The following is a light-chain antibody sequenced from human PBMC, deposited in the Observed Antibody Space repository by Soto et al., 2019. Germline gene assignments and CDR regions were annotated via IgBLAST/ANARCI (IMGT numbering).Light chain of an antibody. V-gene: IGKV1D-16*01. J-gene: IGKJ5*01. Sequence: DIQMTQSPSSLSSSLGDSVTITCRASQDIGSHLAWYKQKPEKAPKSLIYFASTLQSGVPSRFSASGSGTDFTLTISSLKPEDFETYYCQQFRSFPITFGQGTRLEIK. CDR1: QDIGSH. CDR3: QQFRSFPIT. CDR2: FAS.